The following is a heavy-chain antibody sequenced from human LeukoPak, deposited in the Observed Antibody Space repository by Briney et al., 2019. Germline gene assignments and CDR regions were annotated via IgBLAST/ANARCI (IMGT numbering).Heavy chain of an antibody. CDR3: ARGVWFGSAFDI. CDR1: GGSISSYY. Sequence: PSETLSLTCTVSGGSISSYYWSWIRQPPGKGLEWIGYIYYSGSTNYNPSLKSRVTISVDTSKKQFSLKLSFVTAADTAVYYCARGVWFGSAFDIWGQGTMVTVSS. V-gene: IGHV4-59*08. J-gene: IGHJ3*02. CDR2: IYYSGST. D-gene: IGHD3-10*01.